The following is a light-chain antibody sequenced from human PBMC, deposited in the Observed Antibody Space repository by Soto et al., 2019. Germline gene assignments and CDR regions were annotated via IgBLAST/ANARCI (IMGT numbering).Light chain of an antibody. CDR2: SNS. V-gene: IGLV1-40*01. CDR3: QSYDSSLRV. J-gene: IGLJ3*02. CDR1: SSNIGAGYD. Sequence: QSVLTQPPSVSGAPGQRVTIPCTGSSSNIGAGYDVHWYQQLPGTAPKLPIYSNSNRPSGVPDRFSGSKSGTSASLAITGLQAEDEADYYCQSYDSSLRVFGGGTKVTVL.